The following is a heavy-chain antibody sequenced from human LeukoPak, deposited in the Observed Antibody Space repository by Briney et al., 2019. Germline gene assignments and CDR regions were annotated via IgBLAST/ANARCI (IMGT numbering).Heavy chain of an antibody. D-gene: IGHD2/OR15-2a*01. CDR1: EFTFSSYW. Sequence: GGSLRLSWAASEFTFSSYWMSWVRQAPGKGLEWVANIKQDGSEKYYVDSMKGRFTISRDNAKNSLYLQMNSLRGEDSAVYYCARGVRLTPTSYYFDFWGEGALVTVSS. CDR3: ARGVRLTPTSYYFDF. V-gene: IGHV3-7*04. J-gene: IGHJ4*02. CDR2: IKQDGSEK.